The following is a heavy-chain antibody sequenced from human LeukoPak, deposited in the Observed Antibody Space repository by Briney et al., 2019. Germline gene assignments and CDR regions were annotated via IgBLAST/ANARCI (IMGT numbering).Heavy chain of an antibody. CDR1: GYTFTSYG. CDR3: AKAKFGELTTNY. CDR2: ISAYNGNT. J-gene: IGHJ4*02. V-gene: IGHV1-18*01. Sequence: ASVKVSCKASGYTFTSYGISWVRQAPGQGLEWMGWISAYNGNTNYAQKLQGRVTMTTDTSTSTAYMELRSLRSDDTAVYYCAKAKFGELTTNYWGQGTLVTVSS. D-gene: IGHD3-10*01.